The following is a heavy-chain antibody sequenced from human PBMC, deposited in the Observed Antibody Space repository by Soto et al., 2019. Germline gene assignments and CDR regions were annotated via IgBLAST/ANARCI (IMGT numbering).Heavy chain of an antibody. Sequence: QAQLVQSGAEVKKPGASVKVSCKASGYTFTIYEIYWVRQAPGQKLEWMGWINVGNGNTKYSQKLQGRVNITRDTSASTAYMELSGLTFEDTPVYYCARNYHGLGVWGKGTTVTVSS. CDR3: ARNYHGLGV. CDR1: GYTFTIYE. J-gene: IGHJ6*04. V-gene: IGHV1-3*01. D-gene: IGHD3-10*01. CDR2: INVGNGNT.